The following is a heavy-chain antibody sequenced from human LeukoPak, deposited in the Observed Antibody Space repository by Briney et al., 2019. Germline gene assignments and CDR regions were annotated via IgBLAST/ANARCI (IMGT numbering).Heavy chain of an antibody. CDR3: ASRPYGHPVRLFDY. Sequence: SETLSLTCTVSGGSISSYYWSWIRQPPGKRLEWIGYIHYSGSTNYNPSLTSRVTISQDTSKNQLSLKLSSVTAADTAVYYCASRPYGHPVRLFDYWGQGTLVTVSS. CDR1: GGSISSYY. V-gene: IGHV4-59*12. CDR2: IHYSGST. D-gene: IGHD3-10*01. J-gene: IGHJ4*02.